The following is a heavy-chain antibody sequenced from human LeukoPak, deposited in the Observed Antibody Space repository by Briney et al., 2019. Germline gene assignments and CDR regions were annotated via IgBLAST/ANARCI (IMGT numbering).Heavy chain of an antibody. Sequence: SETLSLTCTDSGGSIRRHYWSWIRQPPGKGLEWIGYVYYSGSTNYNPSLKSRVTISVDTSKNQFSLKLSSVTAADTAVYYCATTAYYYDSSAYFAYYDYWGQGTLVTVSS. CDR2: VYYSGST. D-gene: IGHD3-22*01. CDR3: ATTAYYYDSSAYFAYYDY. J-gene: IGHJ4*02. V-gene: IGHV4-59*11. CDR1: GGSIRRHY.